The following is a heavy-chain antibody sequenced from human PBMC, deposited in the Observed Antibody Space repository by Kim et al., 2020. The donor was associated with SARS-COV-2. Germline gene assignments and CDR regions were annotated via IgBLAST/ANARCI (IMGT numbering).Heavy chain of an antibody. J-gene: IGHJ4*02. CDR1: GGSISSGGYY. V-gene: IGHV4-31*03. CDR2: IYYSGST. Sequence: SETLSLTCTVSGGSISSGGYYWSWIRQHPGKGLEWIGYIYYSGSTYYNPSLKSRVTISVDTSKNQFSLKLSSVTAADTAVYYCARATGLGTMIVVVTQFDYWGQGTLVTVSS. D-gene: IGHD3-22*01. CDR3: ARATGLGTMIVVVTQFDY.